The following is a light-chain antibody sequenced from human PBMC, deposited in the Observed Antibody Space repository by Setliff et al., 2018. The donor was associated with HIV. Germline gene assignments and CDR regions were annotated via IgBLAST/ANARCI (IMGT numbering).Light chain of an antibody. CDR3: FSFTSSSTYV. J-gene: IGLJ1*01. V-gene: IGLV2-18*02. CDR1: ISDVGTYDR. Sequence: QSVLTPPPSVSGSPGQSVTISCTGTISDVGTYDRVSWYQQPPGTAPKLMIYEVSNRPSGVPDRFSGSKSGNTASLIISGLQAEDEADYYCFSFTSSSTYVFGPGTKVTVL. CDR2: EVS.